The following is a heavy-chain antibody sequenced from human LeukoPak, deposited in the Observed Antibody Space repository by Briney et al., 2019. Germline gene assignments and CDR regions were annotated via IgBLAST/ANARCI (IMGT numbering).Heavy chain of an antibody. V-gene: IGHV3-11*04. CDR1: GFSFNDEY. CDR2: ISASGDFR. D-gene: IGHD2-15*01. Sequence: GGSLRLSCAASGFSFNDEYMSWIRQAPGQGLQWIAYISASGDFRRSTDSVKGQFTISRDNAKNSLYLQMNSLRAEDTAVYYCARFADRGWLVVVAAIGDYFDYWGQGTLVTVSS. J-gene: IGHJ4*02. CDR3: ARFADRGWLVVVAAIGDYFDY.